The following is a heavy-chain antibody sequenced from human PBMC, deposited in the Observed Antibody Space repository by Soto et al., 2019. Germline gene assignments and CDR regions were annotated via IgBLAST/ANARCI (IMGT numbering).Heavy chain of an antibody. Sequence: EVQLVESGGGLVKPGGSLRLSCAASGFTFSSYSMNWVRQAPGKGLEWVSSISSSSSYIYYADSVKGRFTISRDNAKNSLYLQMNSLRAEDTDAYFCARYPLGQQLDHFDYWGQGTLVTVSS. CDR2: ISSSSSYI. D-gene: IGHD6-13*01. V-gene: IGHV3-21*01. CDR3: ARYPLGQQLDHFDY. J-gene: IGHJ4*02. CDR1: GFTFSSYS.